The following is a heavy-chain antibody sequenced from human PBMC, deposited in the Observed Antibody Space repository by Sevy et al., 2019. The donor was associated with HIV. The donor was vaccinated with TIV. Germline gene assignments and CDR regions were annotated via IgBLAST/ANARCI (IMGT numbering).Heavy chain of an antibody. CDR1: GFTFKYYW. J-gene: IGHJ3*01. D-gene: IGHD5-12*01. V-gene: IGHV3-7*01. CDR3: ARDSEMATTDALDV. Sequence: GGSLRLSCAASGFTFKYYWMSWVRQAPGKGLEWVANIKQDGSGKYYVDSVKGRFTISRDNAKNSLYLQMNSLGAVDTAVYYCARDSEMATTDALDVWGQGTTVTVSS. CDR2: IKQDGSGK.